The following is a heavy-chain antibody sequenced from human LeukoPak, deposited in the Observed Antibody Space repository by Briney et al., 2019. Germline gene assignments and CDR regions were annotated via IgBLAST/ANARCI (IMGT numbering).Heavy chain of an antibody. CDR2: ISSSSSYI. CDR3: ASGMASGWYHGDY. D-gene: IGHD6-19*01. CDR1: GFTFSSYS. Sequence: KAGGSLRLSCAASGFTFSSYSMNWVRQAPGKGLEWVSSISSSSSYIYYADSVKGRFTISRDNAKNSLYLQMNSLRAEDTAVYYCASGMASGWYHGDYWGQGTLVTVSS. J-gene: IGHJ4*02. V-gene: IGHV3-21*01.